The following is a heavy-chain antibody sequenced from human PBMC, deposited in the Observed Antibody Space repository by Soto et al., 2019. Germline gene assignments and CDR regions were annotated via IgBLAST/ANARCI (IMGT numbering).Heavy chain of an antibody. CDR2: ISDSGGST. CDR3: AKDLFIAVLGTTSVAEYFQF. CDR1: GFTFSSYA. V-gene: IGHV3-23*01. J-gene: IGHJ1*01. Sequence: PGGSLRLSCAASGFTFSSYAMSWVRQAPGKGLEWVSGISDSGGSTYYADSVKGRFTISRDNSKNTLYLQMNSLRAEDTAVYYCAKDLFIAVLGTTSVAEYFQFWGQGTLVTVSS. D-gene: IGHD2-8*02.